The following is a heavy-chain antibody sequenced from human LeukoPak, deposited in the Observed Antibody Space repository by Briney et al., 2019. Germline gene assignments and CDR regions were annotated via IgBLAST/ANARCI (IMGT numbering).Heavy chain of an antibody. Sequence: GGSLRLSCAASGFTFSSYWMSWVRQVPGKGLEWVANIDQDGSEKYYVDSVKGRFTISRDNAKNSLYLQMNSLRAEDTAVCYCARIEAYCGSGGCYEAFDYWGQGTLVTVSS. CDR1: GFTFSSYW. CDR3: ARIEAYCGSGGCYEAFDY. J-gene: IGHJ4*02. V-gene: IGHV3-7*01. D-gene: IGHD2-21*01. CDR2: IDQDGSEK.